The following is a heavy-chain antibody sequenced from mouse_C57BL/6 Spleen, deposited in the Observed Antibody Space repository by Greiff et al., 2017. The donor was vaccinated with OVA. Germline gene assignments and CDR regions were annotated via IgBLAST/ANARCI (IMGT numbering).Heavy chain of an antibody. Sequence: QVQLKQPGAELVKPGASVKMSCKASGYTFTSYWITWVKQRPGQGLEWIGDIYPGSGSTNYNEKFKSKATLTVDTSSSTAYMQLSSLTSEDSAVYYCARFYYGYDGYFDYWGQGTTLTVSS. CDR2: IYPGSGST. V-gene: IGHV1-55*01. J-gene: IGHJ2*01. D-gene: IGHD2-2*01. CDR1: GYTFTSYW. CDR3: ARFYYGYDGYFDY.